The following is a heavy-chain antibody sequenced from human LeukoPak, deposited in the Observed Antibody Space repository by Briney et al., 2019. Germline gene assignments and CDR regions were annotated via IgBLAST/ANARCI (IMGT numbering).Heavy chain of an antibody. CDR3: ARRRTMRGYFDY. D-gene: IGHD3-10*01. CDR2: IYPGDSDT. J-gene: IGHJ4*02. Sequence: GESLKISCKGSGYIFTTYWIGWVRQMPGKGLEWMGIIYPGDSDTRYSPSFQGQVTISADKSISTAYLQWGSLKASDTAIYYCARRRTMRGYFDYWGQGTLVTVSS. V-gene: IGHV5-51*01. CDR1: GYIFTTYW.